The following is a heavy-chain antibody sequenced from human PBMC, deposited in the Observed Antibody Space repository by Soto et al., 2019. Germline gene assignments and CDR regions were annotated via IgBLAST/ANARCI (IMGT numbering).Heavy chain of an antibody. Sequence: ASETLSLTCTVSGGSISSYYWSWIRQPPGKGLEWIGYIYYSGSTNYNPSLKSRVTISVDTSKNQFSLKLSSVTAADTAVYYCAREAYYGSGSIWFDPWGQGTLVTVSS. CDR3: AREAYYGSGSIWFDP. CDR2: IYYSGST. J-gene: IGHJ5*02. V-gene: IGHV4-59*01. D-gene: IGHD3-10*01. CDR1: GGSISSYY.